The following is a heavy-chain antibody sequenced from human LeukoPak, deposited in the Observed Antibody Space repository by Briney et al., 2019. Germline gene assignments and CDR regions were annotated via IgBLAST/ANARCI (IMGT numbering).Heavy chain of an antibody. J-gene: IGHJ3*02. Sequence: SETLSLTCTVSGGSISSSSYYWGWIRQPPGKGLEWIGSIYYSGSTYYNPSLKSRVTISVDTSKNQFSLKLSSVTAADTAVYYCARDSLYGDYGVRAFDIWGQGTMVTVSS. CDR1: GGSISSSSYY. CDR3: ARDSLYGDYGVRAFDI. D-gene: IGHD4-17*01. CDR2: IYYSGST. V-gene: IGHV4-39*07.